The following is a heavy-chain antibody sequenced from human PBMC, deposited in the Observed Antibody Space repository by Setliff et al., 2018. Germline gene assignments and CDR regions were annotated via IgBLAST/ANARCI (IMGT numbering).Heavy chain of an antibody. CDR3: VRDRAAIVVGPPTAAFDI. J-gene: IGHJ3*02. V-gene: IGHV1-18*01. Sequence: ASVKVSCKASGYSFINYGITWVRQAPGQGLEWMGWISPYKSDTNYAQKFQGRVSMTTDTSTSTAYMEVRSLRSDDTAQYYCVRDRAAIVVGPPTAAFDIWGQGTMVTVSS. D-gene: IGHD2-2*01. CDR1: GYSFINYG. CDR2: ISPYKSDT.